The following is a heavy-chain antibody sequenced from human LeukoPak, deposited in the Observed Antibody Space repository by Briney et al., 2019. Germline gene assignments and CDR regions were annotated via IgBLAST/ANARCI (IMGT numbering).Heavy chain of an antibody. J-gene: IGHJ4*02. V-gene: IGHV1-8*01. CDR2: MNPNSGNT. CDR3: ARGAGDILTGFDY. Sequence: ASVKVSCKPSGYTFSSYDINWVRQATGQGVAWMGWMNPNSGNTGHAQKFQGRVTITRDTATGTAYMELSNLRSEDTAVYYCARGAGDILTGFDYWGQGTLVTVSP. D-gene: IGHD3-9*01. CDR1: GYTFSSYD.